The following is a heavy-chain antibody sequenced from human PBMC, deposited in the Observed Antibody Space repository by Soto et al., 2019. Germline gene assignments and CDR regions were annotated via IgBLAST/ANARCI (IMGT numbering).Heavy chain of an antibody. Sequence: SETLSLTCTVSGGSISSYYWSWIRQPPGKGLEWIGYIYYSGSTNYNPSLKSRVTISVDTSKNQFSLKLSSVTAADTAVYYCSRDRCGDGSCPFDYWGQGTLVTVSS. CDR2: IYYSGST. CDR1: GGSISSYY. V-gene: IGHV4-59*01. D-gene: IGHD2-15*01. CDR3: SRDRCGDGSCPFDY. J-gene: IGHJ4*02.